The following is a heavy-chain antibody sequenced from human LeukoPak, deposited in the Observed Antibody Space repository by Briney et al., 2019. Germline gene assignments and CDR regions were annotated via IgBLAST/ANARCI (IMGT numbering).Heavy chain of an antibody. CDR2: ISYDGSNK. D-gene: IGHD5-18*01. V-gene: IGHV3-30*18. CDR1: GFTFSSYG. J-gene: IGHJ4*02. Sequence: GGFLRLSCAASGFTFSSYGMHWVRQAPGKGLEWVAVISYDGSNKYYADSVKGRFTISRDNSKNTLYLQMNSLRAEDTAVYYCAKVDTAMVLGDLFDYWGQGTLVTVSS. CDR3: AKVDTAMVLGDLFDY.